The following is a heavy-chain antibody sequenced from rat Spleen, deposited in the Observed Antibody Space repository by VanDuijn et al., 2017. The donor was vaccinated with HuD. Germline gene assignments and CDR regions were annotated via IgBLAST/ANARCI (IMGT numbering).Heavy chain of an antibody. D-gene: IGHD1-7*01. Sequence: EVQVVESGGGLVQPGRSLKLSCVASGFAFSNYWMSWIRQAPGKGLEWIASTSNTGGNIYYPDSVKGRFTISRDNAENIVYLQMNSLKCEDTATYYCAVAGYGYWGQGVMVTVSS. CDR3: AVAGYGY. CDR1: GFAFSNYW. V-gene: IGHV5-31*01. CDR2: TSNTGGNI. J-gene: IGHJ2*01.